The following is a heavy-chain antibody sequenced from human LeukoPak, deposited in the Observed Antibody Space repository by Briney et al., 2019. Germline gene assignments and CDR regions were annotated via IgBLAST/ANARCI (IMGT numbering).Heavy chain of an antibody. CDR2: IYTSGST. J-gene: IGHJ4*02. Sequence: SETLSLTCTVSGGSISSYYWSWIRQSAGKGLEWIGRIYTSGSTNYNPFLKSRVTMSVDTSKNQFSLKLSSVTAADTAVYYCARNGGSGTYYDGSFDYWGQGTLVTVSS. V-gene: IGHV4-4*07. D-gene: IGHD1-26*01. CDR1: GGSISSYY. CDR3: ARNGGSGTYYDGSFDY.